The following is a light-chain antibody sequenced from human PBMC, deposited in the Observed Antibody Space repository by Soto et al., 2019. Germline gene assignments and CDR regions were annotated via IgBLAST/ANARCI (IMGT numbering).Light chain of an antibody. CDR1: TSDIGTYNL. Sequence: QSALTQHASMSGSPGQSITISCGGTTSDIGTYNLLSWYQQYPGKAPKVVIYEVNKRPSGVPNRFSGSKSGNTASLTISGLQAEDEADYYCCSYAGKTAFVVFGGGTKLTVL. CDR2: EVN. CDR3: CSYAGKTAFVV. V-gene: IGLV2-23*02. J-gene: IGLJ2*01.